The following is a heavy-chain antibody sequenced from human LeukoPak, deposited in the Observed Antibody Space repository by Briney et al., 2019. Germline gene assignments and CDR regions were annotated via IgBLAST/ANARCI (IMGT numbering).Heavy chain of an antibody. CDR3: ASIVVVAAAIDY. V-gene: IGHV4-30-4*01. J-gene: IGHJ4*02. D-gene: IGHD2-2*01. CDR1: GGSISSSDYY. Sequence: SETLSLTCTVSGGSISSSDYYWSWIRQPPGKGLEWTGYIYHNGNTYYNPSLKSRVSISVNTSKTQFSLKLNSVTAADTAVYYCASIVVVAAAIDYWGQGTLVTVSS. CDR2: IYHNGNT.